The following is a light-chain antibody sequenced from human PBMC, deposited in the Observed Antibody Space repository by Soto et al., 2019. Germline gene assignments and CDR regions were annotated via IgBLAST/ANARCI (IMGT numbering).Light chain of an antibody. V-gene: IGLV2-23*01. J-gene: IGLJ2*01. CDR3: CSYAGSSTSVV. CDR2: EGS. Sequence: SALTQPASVSGSPGQSITISCTGTSSDVGSYNLVSWYQQHPGKAPKLMIYEGSKRPSGVSNRFSGSKSGNTASLTISGLQAEDEADYYCCSYAGSSTSVVFGGGTKLTVL. CDR1: SSDVGSYNL.